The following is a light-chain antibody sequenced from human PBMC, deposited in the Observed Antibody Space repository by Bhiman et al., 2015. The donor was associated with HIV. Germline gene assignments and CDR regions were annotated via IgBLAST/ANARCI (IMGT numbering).Light chain of an antibody. CDR2: QDS. V-gene: IGLV3-1*01. CDR3: QAWDSSTGV. Sequence: SYELTQPPSVSVSPGQTASIPCSGDKLGNKYTSWYQQKPGQSPVLVIYQDSTRPSGIPERFSGSNSGNTATLTISGTQAMDEADYYCQAWDSSTGVFGTGTKVTVL. J-gene: IGLJ1*01. CDR1: KLGNKY.